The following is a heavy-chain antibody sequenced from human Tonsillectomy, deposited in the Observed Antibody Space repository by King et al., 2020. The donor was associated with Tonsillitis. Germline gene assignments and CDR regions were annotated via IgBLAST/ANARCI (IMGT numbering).Heavy chain of an antibody. J-gene: IGHJ6*02. CDR3: ARDPGMPNYYYGMDV. Sequence: VQLVESGGGLVKPGGSLRLSCAASGFTFSSYSMNWVRQAPGKGLEWDSSISSSSSYIYYADSVKGRFTISRDNAKNSLYLQMNSLRAEDTAVYYCARDPGMPNYYYGMDVWGQGTTVTVSS. CDR2: ISSSSSYI. V-gene: IGHV3-21*01. CDR1: GFTFSSYS. D-gene: IGHD2-2*01.